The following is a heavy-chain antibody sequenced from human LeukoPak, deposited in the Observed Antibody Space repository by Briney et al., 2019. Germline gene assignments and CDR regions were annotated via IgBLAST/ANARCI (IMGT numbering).Heavy chain of an antibody. V-gene: IGHV3-48*03. CDR3: ARVGAQRGWYFDY. Sequence: PGGSLRLSCAASGFTFSSYEMNWVRQAPGKGLEWVSYISGSGSTIYYADSVKGRFTISRDNAKNSLYLQMNSLRAEDTAVYYCARVGAQRGWYFDYWGQGTLVTVSS. D-gene: IGHD4/OR15-4a*01. CDR2: ISGSGSTI. CDR1: GFTFSSYE. J-gene: IGHJ4*02.